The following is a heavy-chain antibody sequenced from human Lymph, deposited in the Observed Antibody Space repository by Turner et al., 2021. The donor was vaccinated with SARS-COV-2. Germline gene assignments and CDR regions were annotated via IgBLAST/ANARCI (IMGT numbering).Heavy chain of an antibody. V-gene: IGHV3-53*01. D-gene: IGHD4-17*01. J-gene: IGHJ4*02. CDR3: ARVLPYGDYFDY. CDR2: IYSGGST. Sequence: EVQLVESGGGLIQPGGSLRLSCAASGFTVSSNYMTWVRQAPGKGLEWVSLIYSGGSTYYADSVKGRFTISSDNSKNTLYLQMNSLRADDTAVYYCARVLPYGDYFDYWGQGTLVTVSS. CDR1: GFTVSSNY.